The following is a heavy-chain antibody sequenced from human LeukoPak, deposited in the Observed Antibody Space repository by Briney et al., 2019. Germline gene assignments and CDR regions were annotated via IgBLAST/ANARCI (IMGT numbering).Heavy chain of an antibody. CDR1: GFTFSSYA. J-gene: IGHJ4*02. CDR2: ISGSGGST. Sequence: GGSLRLSCAASGFTFSSYAMSWVRQAPGKGLEWVSAISGSGGSTYYADSVRGRFTISRDNYKNTLYLQMNSLRAEDTAVYYCAKGSSVTMIVVVITPYDYWGQGTLVTVSS. V-gene: IGHV3-23*01. D-gene: IGHD3-22*01. CDR3: AKGSSVTMIVVVITPYDY.